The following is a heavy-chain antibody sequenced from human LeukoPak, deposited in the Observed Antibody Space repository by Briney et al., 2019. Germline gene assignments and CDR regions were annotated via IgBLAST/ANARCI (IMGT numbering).Heavy chain of an antibody. CDR2: ISSSSSYT. CDR3: ASRIERIDY. Sequence: KSGGSLRLSCAASGFTFSDYYMSWIRQAPGKGLEWVSYISSSSSYTNYADSVKGRFTISRDNSKNTLYLQMNSLRVEDTAVYYCASRIERIDYWGQGTLVTVSS. J-gene: IGHJ4*02. V-gene: IGHV3-11*03. CDR1: GFTFSDYY. D-gene: IGHD1-1*01.